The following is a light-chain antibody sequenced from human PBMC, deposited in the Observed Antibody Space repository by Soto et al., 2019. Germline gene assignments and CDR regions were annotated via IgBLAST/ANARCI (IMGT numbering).Light chain of an antibody. V-gene: IGKV4-1*01. J-gene: IGKJ2*01. CDR3: QQYYSSPFT. Sequence: DIVMTQSPDSLAVSLGERVTIHCKSSQSVLYSSNNRNYFAWYQQKPGQPPKLLIYWASTRESGVPDRFSGRGSGTDFTLTISSLQAADVAVYYCQQYYSSPFTFGQGTKLEI. CDR1: QSVLYSSNNRNY. CDR2: WAS.